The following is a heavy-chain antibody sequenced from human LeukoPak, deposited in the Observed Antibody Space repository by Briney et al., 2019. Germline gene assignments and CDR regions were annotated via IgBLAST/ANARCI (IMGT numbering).Heavy chain of an antibody. V-gene: IGHV3-7*01. CDR2: IKQDRSEK. J-gene: IGHJ4*02. Sequence: PGGSLRLSCAASGFTFTNYWMSWVRQAPGKGLELVANIKQDRSEKYYVDSVKGRFTISRDTSKNTVYLQMNSLRAEDTAVYYCTRAAWDYWGQGTLVTVSS. CDR1: GFTFTNYW. CDR3: TRAAWDY.